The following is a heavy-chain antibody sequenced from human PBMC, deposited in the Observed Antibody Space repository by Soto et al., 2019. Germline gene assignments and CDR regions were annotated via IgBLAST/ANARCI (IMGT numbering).Heavy chain of an antibody. J-gene: IGHJ6*04. D-gene: IGHD6-19*01. CDR2: ISYDGSNK. V-gene: IGHV3-30*18. CDR1: GFTFSSYG. CDR3: AKTKEQWLPYYYGMDV. Sequence: QVQLVESGGGVVQPGRSLRLSCAASGFTFSSYGMHWVRQAPGKGLEWVAVISYDGSNKYYADSVKGRFTISRDNSKNTLYLQMNSLRAEDTAVYYCAKTKEQWLPYYYGMDVWGKGTTVTVSS.